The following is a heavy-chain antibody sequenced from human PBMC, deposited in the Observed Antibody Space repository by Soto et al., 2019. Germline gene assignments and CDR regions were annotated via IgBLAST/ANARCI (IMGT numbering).Heavy chain of an antibody. CDR3: ARGLVTTYWFDP. D-gene: IGHD4-17*01. J-gene: IGHJ5*02. V-gene: IGHV4-31*03. Sequence: QVQLEEAGPGLVTPSQTLSLTSTFSGGSISSGGYYWCWIRQHPGGGLEWIGYIYCSGSTYYNPSLKSRVTISVDTSKNQFSLKLSSVTAADTAVYYCARGLVTTYWFDPWGQGTLVTVSS. CDR2: IYCSGST. CDR1: GGSISSGGYY.